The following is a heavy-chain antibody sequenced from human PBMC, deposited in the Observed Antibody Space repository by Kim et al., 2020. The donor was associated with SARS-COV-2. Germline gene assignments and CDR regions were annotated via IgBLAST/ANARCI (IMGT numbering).Heavy chain of an antibody. CDR1: GGSISNYF. CDR2: IYDTGST. D-gene: IGHD3-16*01. Sequence: SETLSLTCSVSGGSISNYFWSWIRQPPGKGLEWVGYIYDTGSTSYNPSLRSRLSISLDTSKNQFSMKLSSVTAADTAVYYCARLGDQDSYYYIDVWGTGTTVTVSS. V-gene: IGHV4-59*08. CDR3: ARLGDQDSYYYIDV. J-gene: IGHJ6*03.